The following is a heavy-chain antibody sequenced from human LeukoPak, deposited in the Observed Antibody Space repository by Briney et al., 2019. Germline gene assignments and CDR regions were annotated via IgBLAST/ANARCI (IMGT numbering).Heavy chain of an antibody. J-gene: IGHJ4*02. CDR2: ISGSGGST. Sequence: PGGSLRLSCAASGFTFSSYAMSWVRQAPGKGLEWVSAISGSGGSTYYADSVKGRFTISRDNAKNSLYLQMNSLRAEDTAVYYCAGSWYFTSSLDYWGQGTLVTVSS. D-gene: IGHD6-13*01. V-gene: IGHV3-23*01. CDR1: GFTFSSYA. CDR3: AGSWYFTSSLDY.